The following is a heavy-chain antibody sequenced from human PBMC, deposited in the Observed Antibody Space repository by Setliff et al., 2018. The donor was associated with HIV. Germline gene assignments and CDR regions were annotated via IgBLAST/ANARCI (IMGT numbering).Heavy chain of an antibody. D-gene: IGHD6-13*01. CDR3: ARAYEIADHYDY. CDR2: IKAKVVGATT. CDR1: GFSFKSAW. Sequence: GGSLRLSCAASGFSFKSAWMSWVRQAPGKGLEWVGHIKAKVVGATTDYADSVKGRFTISRDNSKNTLSLQMNSLRADDTAVYYCARAYEIADHYDYWGQGTLVTVSS. J-gene: IGHJ4*02. V-gene: IGHV3-15*01.